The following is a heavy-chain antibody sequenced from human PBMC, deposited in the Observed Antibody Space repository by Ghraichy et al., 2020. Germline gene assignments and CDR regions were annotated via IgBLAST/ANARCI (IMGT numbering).Heavy chain of an antibody. CDR3: ARKVDSGSYYEGAFDI. D-gene: IGHD1-26*01. J-gene: IGHJ3*02. CDR1: GGSVSSGSYY. Sequence: SETLSLTCTVSGGSVSSGSYYWSWIRQPPGKGLEWIGYIYYSGSTNYNPSLKSRVTISVDTSKNQFSLKLSSVTAADTAVYYCARKVDSGSYYEGAFDIWGHGTMVTVSS. CDR2: IYYSGST. V-gene: IGHV4-61*01.